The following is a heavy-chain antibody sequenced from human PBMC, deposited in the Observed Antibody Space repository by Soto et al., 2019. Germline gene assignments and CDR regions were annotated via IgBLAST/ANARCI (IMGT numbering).Heavy chain of an antibody. CDR3: AGIQNNWFDP. CDR1: RFTFPSSW. D-gene: IGHD1-20*01. J-gene: IGHJ5*02. V-gene: IGHV3-7*01. Sequence: EVQLVESGGGLVQPGGSLRLSCAVSRFTFPSSWMSWVRQAPGKGLEWVANIKQDGSEAYYLDSVKGRFTISRDNAWTSLYLQMNSLSADDTAVYYGAGIQNNWFDPWGQGTLVTVAS. CDR2: IKQDGSEA.